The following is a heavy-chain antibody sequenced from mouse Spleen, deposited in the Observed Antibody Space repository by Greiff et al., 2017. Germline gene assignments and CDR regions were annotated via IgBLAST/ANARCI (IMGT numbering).Heavy chain of an antibody. D-gene: IGHD2-3*01. CDR3: ARVDGYYGGFAY. Sequence: EVKLVESGPGLVKPSQSLSLTCSVTGYSITSGYYWNWIRQFPGNKLEWMGYISYDGSNNYNPSLKNRISITRDTSKNQFFLKLNSVTTEDTATYYCARVDGYYGGFAYWGQGTLVTVSA. CDR1: GYSITSGYY. CDR2: ISYDGSN. J-gene: IGHJ3*01. V-gene: IGHV3-6*02.